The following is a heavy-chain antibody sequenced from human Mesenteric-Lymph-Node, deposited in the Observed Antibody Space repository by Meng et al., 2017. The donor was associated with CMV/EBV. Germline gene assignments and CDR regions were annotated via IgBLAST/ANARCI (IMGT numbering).Heavy chain of an antibody. D-gene: IGHD3-22*01. V-gene: IGHV4-39*07. J-gene: IGHJ4*02. CDR2: IYYSGST. CDR1: GGSISSSSYY. Sequence: QLQLQESGPGLVKPSETLSLTCTVPGGSISSSSYYWGWIRQPPGKGLEWIGSIYYSGSTYYNPSLKSRVTISVDTSKNQFSLKLGSVTAADTAVYYCARDGDYYDSSGYNPFDYWGQGTLVTVSS. CDR3: ARDGDYYDSSGYNPFDY.